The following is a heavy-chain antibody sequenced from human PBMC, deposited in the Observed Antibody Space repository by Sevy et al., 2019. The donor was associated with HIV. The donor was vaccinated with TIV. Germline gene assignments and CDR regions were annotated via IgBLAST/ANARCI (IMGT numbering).Heavy chain of an antibody. CDR1: GGSISSYY. CDR2: IYYSGST. CDR3: ARHIVVVPAAAYYYYYYMDV. V-gene: IGHV4-59*08. D-gene: IGHD2-2*01. Sequence: SETLSLTYTVSGGSISSYYWSWIRQPPGKGLEWIGYIYYSGSTNYNPSLKSRVTISVDTSKNQFSLKLSSVTAADTAVYYCARHIVVVPAAAYYYYYYMDVWGKGTTVTVSS. J-gene: IGHJ6*03.